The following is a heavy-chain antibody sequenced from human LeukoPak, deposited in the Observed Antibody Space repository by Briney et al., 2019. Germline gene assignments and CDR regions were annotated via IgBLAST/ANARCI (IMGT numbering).Heavy chain of an antibody. CDR1: SGSISTSNDY. J-gene: IGHJ5*02. Sequence: SETLSLTCTVSSGSISTSNDYWGWVRQPPGKALEWIGNIFYSGSTYYSPSLKSRVTISLDTSRNQFALKLSSVTDADTAVYYCARGGYYGSGNDFRFDPWGQGTLVTVSS. V-gene: IGHV4-39*06. CDR3: ARGGYYGSGNDFRFDP. CDR2: IFYSGST. D-gene: IGHD3-10*01.